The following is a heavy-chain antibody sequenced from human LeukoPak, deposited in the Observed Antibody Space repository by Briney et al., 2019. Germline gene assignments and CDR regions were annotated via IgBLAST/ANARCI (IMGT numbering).Heavy chain of an antibody. V-gene: IGHV4-34*01. CDR2: INHSGST. Sequence: SETLSLTCAVYGGSFSGYYWSWIRQPPGKGLEWIGAINHSGSTNYNPSLKSRVTISVDTSKNQFSLKLSSVTAADTAVYYCARGVRLLYDFWGCYYAGIGPPYLDVWGQGTLVTVSS. J-gene: IGHJ5*01. CDR3: ARGVRLLYDFWGCYYAGIGPPYLDV. D-gene: IGHD3-3*01. CDR1: GGSFSGYY.